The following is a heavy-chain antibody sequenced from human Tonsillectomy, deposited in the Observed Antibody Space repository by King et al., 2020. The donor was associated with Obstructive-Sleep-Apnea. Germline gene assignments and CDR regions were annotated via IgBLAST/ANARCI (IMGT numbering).Heavy chain of an antibody. CDR2: ISAYSENT. J-gene: IGHJ4*02. CDR1: GYTFTSYG. D-gene: IGHD3-9*01. Sequence: QLVQAGAEVKEPGASVKVSCKASGYTFTSYGVSWGRQAPGQGREWMGWISAYSENTNYAQELQGRVTLTTHTSTHTAYMERRSLRSDDTAVYYCARDGYYDKTGYPSTFWGQGTLVTVSS. V-gene: IGHV1-18*04. CDR3: ARDGYYDKTGYPSTF.